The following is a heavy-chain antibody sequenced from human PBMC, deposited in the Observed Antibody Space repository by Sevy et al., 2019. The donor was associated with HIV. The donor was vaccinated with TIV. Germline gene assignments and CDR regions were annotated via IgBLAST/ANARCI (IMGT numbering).Heavy chain of an antibody. CDR2: ISAYNGNT. CDR3: ARGGGGSWIQLWLRSFDY. V-gene: IGHV1-18*01. D-gene: IGHD5-18*01. J-gene: IGHJ4*02. CDR1: GYTFTSYG. Sequence: ASVKVSCKASGYTFTSYGISWVRQAPGQVLEWMGWISAYNGNTNYAQKLQGRVTMTTDTSTSTAYMELRSLRSDDTAVYYCARGGGGSWIQLWLRSFDYRGQGTLVTVSS.